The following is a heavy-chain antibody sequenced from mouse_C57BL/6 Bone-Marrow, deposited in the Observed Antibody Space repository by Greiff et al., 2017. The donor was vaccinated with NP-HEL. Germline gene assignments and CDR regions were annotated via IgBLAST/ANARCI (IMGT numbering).Heavy chain of an antibody. D-gene: IGHD1-1*01. CDR1: GYTFTSYW. V-gene: IGHV1-55*01. Sequence: QVHVKQSGAELVKPGASVKMSCKASGYTFTSYWITWVKQRPGQGLEWIGDIYPGSGSTNYNEKFKSKATLTVDTSSSTAYMQLSSLTSEDSAVYYCARSLHYYGSSPFAYWGQGTLVTVSA. J-gene: IGHJ3*01. CDR2: IYPGSGST. CDR3: ARSLHYYGSSPFAY.